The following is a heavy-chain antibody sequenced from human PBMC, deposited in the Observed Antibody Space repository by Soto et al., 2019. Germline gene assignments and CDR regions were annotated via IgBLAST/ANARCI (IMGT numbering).Heavy chain of an antibody. D-gene: IGHD2-8*02. CDR1: GYTFSNYD. CDR2: VSNKNGFT. J-gene: IGHJ4*02. V-gene: IGHV1-18*04. CDR3: ARERLNTGWYGFDH. Sequence: ASVQVTCKTSGYTFSNYDFSWLRQAPGEGREGMGGVSNKNGFTNYAEKFRDRVTMTTDTSTNTIYMELRSLRSDDTAVYFCARERLNTGWYGFDHWGQGTQVTVSS.